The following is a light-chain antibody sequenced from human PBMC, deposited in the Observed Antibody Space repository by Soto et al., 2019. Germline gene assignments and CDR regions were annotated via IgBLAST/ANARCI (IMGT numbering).Light chain of an antibody. J-gene: IGKJ2*01. CDR2: WAS. CDR3: QQYYTAPYT. V-gene: IGKV4-1*01. Sequence: DIVMTQSPDSLAVSLGERATINCKSSQSVFYSSNNKNCLAWYQQKPGQPPKLLISWASTRESGVPDRFSGSGSWTDFTLTISSLQAEDVAVFCCQQYYTAPYTFGQGTKLEIK. CDR1: QSVFYSSNNKNC.